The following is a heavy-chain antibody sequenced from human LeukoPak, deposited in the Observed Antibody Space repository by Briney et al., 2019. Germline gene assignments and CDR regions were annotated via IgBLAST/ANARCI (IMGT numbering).Heavy chain of an antibody. CDR1: GFTFSSYA. V-gene: IGHV3-23*01. CDR2: VSAGGGST. Sequence: GGSLRLSCAASGFTFSSYAMSWVRQAPGKGLEWVSVVSAGGGSTNYADSVKGRFTISRDNSKNTLYLQMNSLRAEDTAVYYRAKDQSPYLYGSGTDYWGQGTLVTVSS. CDR3: AKDQSPYLYGSGTDY. D-gene: IGHD3-10*01. J-gene: IGHJ4*02.